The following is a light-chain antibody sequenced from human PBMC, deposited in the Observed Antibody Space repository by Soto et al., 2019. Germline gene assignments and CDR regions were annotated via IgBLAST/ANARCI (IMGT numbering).Light chain of an antibody. V-gene: IGLV4-69*01. CDR2: LNSDGSH. Sequence: QSVLTQSPSASASLGPSVKLTCTLSSGHSNYAIAWHQQQSEKGPRYLMKLNSDGSHSKGDGIPDRFSGSSSGAERYLTSCSLQSEDEADYYCQSWGSGIVVFGGGTKLTVL. CDR3: QSWGSGIVV. CDR1: SGHSNYA. J-gene: IGLJ2*01.